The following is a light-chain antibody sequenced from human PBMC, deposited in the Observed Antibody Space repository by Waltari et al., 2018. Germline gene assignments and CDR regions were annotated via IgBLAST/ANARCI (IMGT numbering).Light chain of an antibody. CDR3: QQSYSTPLT. CDR1: QSIGNAY. V-gene: IGKV1-39*01. CDR2: AAS. J-gene: IGKJ4*01. Sequence: DIQMTQSPSSLSASVGDRVTITCRSSQSIGNAYLNWYQQKPGKAPKLLIYAASSLQSGVPSRFSGSGSGTDFTLTISSLQPEDFATYYCQQSYSTPLTFGGGTRVEIK.